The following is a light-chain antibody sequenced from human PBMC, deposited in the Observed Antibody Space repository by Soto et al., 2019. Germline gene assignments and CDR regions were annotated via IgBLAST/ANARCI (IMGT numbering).Light chain of an antibody. CDR1: QSVSSN. CDR2: DAS. Sequence: ERVMTQSPATLSVSPGERATLSCRASQSVSSNLAWYQQKPGQAPRLLIYDASNRATGIPARFSGSGSGTDFTLTISSLEPEDFAVYYCQQRSNWPSTFGQGTRLEIK. J-gene: IGKJ5*01. CDR3: QQRSNWPST. V-gene: IGKV3-11*01.